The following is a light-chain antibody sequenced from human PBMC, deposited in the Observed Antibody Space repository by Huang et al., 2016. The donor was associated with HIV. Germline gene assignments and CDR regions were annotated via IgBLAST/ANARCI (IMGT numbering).Light chain of an antibody. J-gene: IGKJ2*01. CDR2: ATS. Sequence: DIQMTQSPSSLYASVGDRVTITCRASQSIGAYLNWDQHRPGRAPRLLISATSDLQRGVPSRFSGSRSGTEFTLTITNLQFQDFATYYCQQSYSFPRTFGQGSNVGIK. CDR1: QSIGAY. CDR3: QQSYSFPRT. V-gene: IGKV1-39*01.